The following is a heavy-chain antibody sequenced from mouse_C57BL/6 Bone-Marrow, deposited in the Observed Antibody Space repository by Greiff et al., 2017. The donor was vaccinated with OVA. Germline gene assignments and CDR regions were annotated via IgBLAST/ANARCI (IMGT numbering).Heavy chain of an antibody. J-gene: IGHJ3*01. V-gene: IGHV3-6*01. D-gene: IGHD6-1*01. CDR2: ISYDGSN. CDR3: ARGKTPPRRFAY. CDR1: GYSITSGYY. Sequence: EVKVEESGPGLVKPSQSLSLTCSVTGYSITSGYYWNWIRQFPGNKLEWMGYISYDGSNNYNPSLKNRISITRDTSKNQFFLKLNSVTTEDTATYYCARGKTPPRRFAYWGQGTLVTVSA.